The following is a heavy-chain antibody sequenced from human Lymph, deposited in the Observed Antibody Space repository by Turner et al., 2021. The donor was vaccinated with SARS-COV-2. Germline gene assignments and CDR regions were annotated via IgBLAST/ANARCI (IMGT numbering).Heavy chain of an antibody. D-gene: IGHD1-26*01. CDR1: GYTFTSYD. CDR3: ARGRYSGGGMDV. V-gene: IGHV1-8*02. J-gene: IGHJ6*02. Sequence: QVQLVQSGAEVKKPGASVKVSCKAPGYTFTSYDINWVRQATGPGLEWMGWMNPNSGNTGDAQKFQGRVTMTRNTSISTAYMELSRLRSEDTAVYYCARGRYSGGGMDVWGQGTTVTVSS. CDR2: MNPNSGNT.